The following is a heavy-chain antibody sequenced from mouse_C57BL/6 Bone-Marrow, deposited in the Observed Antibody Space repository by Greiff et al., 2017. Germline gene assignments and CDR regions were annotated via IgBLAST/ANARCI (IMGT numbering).Heavy chain of an antibody. CDR2: ISDGGSYT. CDR3: ASLFKKGY. J-gene: IGHJ2*01. V-gene: IGHV5-4*03. D-gene: IGHD6-2*01. CDR1: GFTFSSYA. Sequence: EVNLVESGGGLVKPGGSLKLSCAASGFTFSSYAMSWVRQTPEKRLEWVATISDGGSYTYYPDNVKGRFTISRDNAKNNLYLQMSHLKSEDTAIYYCASLFKKGYWGQGTTLTVSS.